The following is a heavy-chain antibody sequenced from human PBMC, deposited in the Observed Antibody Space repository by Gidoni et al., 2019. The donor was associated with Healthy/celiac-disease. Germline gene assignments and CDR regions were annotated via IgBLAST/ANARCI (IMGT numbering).Heavy chain of an antibody. V-gene: IGHV3-48*02. J-gene: IGHJ4*02. CDR2: ISSSSSTI. CDR3: ARGFNYYDSSGSEYYFDY. CDR1: VFTFSSYS. D-gene: IGHD3-22*01. Sequence: EVQLVESGGGLVQPGGSLRLSCSASVFTFSSYSLNWVRQAPGKGLEWVSYISSSSSTIYYADSVKGRFTISRDNAKNSLYLQMNSLRDEDTAVYYCARGFNYYDSSGSEYYFDYWGQGTLVTVSS.